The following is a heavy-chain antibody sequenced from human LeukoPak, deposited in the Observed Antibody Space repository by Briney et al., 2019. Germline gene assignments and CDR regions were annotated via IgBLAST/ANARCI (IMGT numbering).Heavy chain of an antibody. CDR1: GFTSSSYG. V-gene: IGHV3-30*02. Sequence: GGSLRLSCAASGFTSSSYGMHWVRQAPGKGLEWVAFIRYDGSNKYYADSVKGRFTISRDNSKNTLYLQMNSLRAEDTAVYYCAKDLIAGTSVGAFDIWGQGTMVTVFS. J-gene: IGHJ3*02. D-gene: IGHD6-13*01. CDR2: IRYDGSNK. CDR3: AKDLIAGTSVGAFDI.